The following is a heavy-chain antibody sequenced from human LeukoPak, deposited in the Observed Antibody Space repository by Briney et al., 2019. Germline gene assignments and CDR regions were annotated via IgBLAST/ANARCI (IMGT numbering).Heavy chain of an antibody. CDR1: GFTFSSCE. V-gene: IGHV3-48*03. CDR2: ITTSGSTI. D-gene: IGHD1-26*01. CDR3: ARAKVGATYDAFDI. J-gene: IGHJ3*02. Sequence: GGSLRLSCAASGFTFSSCEMHWVRQAPGKGLEWVSVITTSGSTIYYADSVRGRFTMSRDSARNSLYLQMNSLRAEDTAVYYCARAKVGATYDAFDIWGQGTMVTVSS.